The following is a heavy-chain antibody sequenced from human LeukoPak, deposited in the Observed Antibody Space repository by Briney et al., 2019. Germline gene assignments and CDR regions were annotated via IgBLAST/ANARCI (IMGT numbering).Heavy chain of an antibody. CDR3: AREWAVATPAFDI. CDR2: INWNGGST. CDR1: RFTFDDYG. J-gene: IGHJ3*02. D-gene: IGHD5-12*01. Sequence: GRSLRLSCAASRFTFDDYGMSWVRQAPGKGLEWVSHINWNGGSTAYADSVKGRFTISRDNAKNSLYLQMNSLRVEDTALYYCAREWAVATPAFDIWGQGTMVTVSS. V-gene: IGHV3-20*04.